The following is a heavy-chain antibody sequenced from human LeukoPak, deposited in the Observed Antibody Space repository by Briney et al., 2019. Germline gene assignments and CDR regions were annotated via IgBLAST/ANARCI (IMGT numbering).Heavy chain of an antibody. D-gene: IGHD2-21*02. CDR2: IKQDGSEK. CDR1: GFTFSGYW. Sequence: GGSLRLSCAASGFTFSGYWMAWVRQAPGKGLEWVANIKQDGSEKYYVDSVKGRFTISRDNAKNSLYLQMNSLRAEDTALYYCARGDSGDWALGGQGTLVTVSS. CDR3: ARGDSGDWAL. V-gene: IGHV3-7*01. J-gene: IGHJ4*01.